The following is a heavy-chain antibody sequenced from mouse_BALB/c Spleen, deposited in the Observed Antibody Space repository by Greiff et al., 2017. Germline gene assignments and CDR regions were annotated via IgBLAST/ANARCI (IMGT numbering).Heavy chain of an antibody. J-gene: IGHJ4*01. D-gene: IGHD2-14*01. V-gene: IGHV1S135*01. Sequence: EVQLQQSGPELVKPGASVKVSCKASGYAFTSYNMYWVKQSHGKSLEWIGYIDPYNGGTSYNQKFKGKATLTADKSSSTAYMQLSSLTSEDSAVYFCARLGYDYAMDYWGQGTSVTVSS. CDR2: IDPYNGGT. CDR1: GYAFTSYN. CDR3: ARLGYDYAMDY.